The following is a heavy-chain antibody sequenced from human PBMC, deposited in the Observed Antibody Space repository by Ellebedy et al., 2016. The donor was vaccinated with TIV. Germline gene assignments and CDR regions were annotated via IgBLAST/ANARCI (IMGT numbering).Heavy chain of an antibody. CDR2: ISSDGTNK. D-gene: IGHD5-12*01. CDR3: AKDLHGYDYYYFYYMDV. V-gene: IGHV3-30*18. J-gene: IGHJ6*03. Sequence: GGSLRLSXAASRFTFSIFGLHWVRQAPGKGLEWVAIISSDGTNKYYADSVRGRFTISRDNSKNTLYLQMDSLRAEDTAVYYCAKDLHGYDYYYFYYMDVWGKGTTVTVSS. CDR1: RFTFSIFG.